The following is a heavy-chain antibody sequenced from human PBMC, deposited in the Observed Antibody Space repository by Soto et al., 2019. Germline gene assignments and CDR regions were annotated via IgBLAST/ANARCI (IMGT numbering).Heavy chain of an antibody. Sequence: SETLSLTCTVSGGSISSGDYYWSWIRQPPGKGQEWIGYIYYSGSTYYNPSLKSRVTISVDTSKNQFSLKLSSVTAADTAVYYCARTYSSSWSPFDYWGQGTLVTVSS. CDR2: IYYSGST. J-gene: IGHJ4*02. D-gene: IGHD6-13*01. V-gene: IGHV4-30-4*01. CDR1: GGSISSGDYY. CDR3: ARTYSSSWSPFDY.